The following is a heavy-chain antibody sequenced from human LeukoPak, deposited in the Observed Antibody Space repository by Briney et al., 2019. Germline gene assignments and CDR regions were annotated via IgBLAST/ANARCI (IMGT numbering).Heavy chain of an antibody. V-gene: IGHV4-61*02. CDR2: VYTSDGSS. D-gene: IGHD3-16*01. J-gene: IGHJ3*02. CDR1: GGSISSGTYY. Sequence: NPSQTLSLTCTVSGGSISSGTYYWSWIRQTAGKGLEWIGRVYTSDGSSDYNPSLESRVTMSIDTSNNQLSLKLNSVTAADTAVYYCAKKGKLGDAFDIWGQGTMVTVSS. CDR3: AKKGKLGDAFDI.